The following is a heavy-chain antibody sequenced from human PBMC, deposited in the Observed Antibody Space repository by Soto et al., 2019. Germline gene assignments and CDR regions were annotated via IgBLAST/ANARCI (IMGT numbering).Heavy chain of an antibody. CDR2: IYKSATT. D-gene: IGHD7-27*01. CDR3: ARGRYCLTGRCFPNWFDS. Sequence: KTSETLSLTCSVSGDSISNLDYFWAWIRQPPGQALEYIGYIYKSATTHYNPSFESRVAISVDTSKSQFSLNVTSLTAADTAVYFCARGRYCLTGRCFPNWFDSWGQGALVTVSS. CDR1: GDSISNLDYF. V-gene: IGHV4-30-4*01. J-gene: IGHJ5*01.